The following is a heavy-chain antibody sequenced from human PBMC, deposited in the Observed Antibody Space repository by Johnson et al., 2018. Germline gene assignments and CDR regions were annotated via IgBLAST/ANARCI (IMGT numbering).Heavy chain of an antibody. Sequence: VQLVESGGGLVKPGGSLRLSCAASGFTFSSYSMTWVRQAPGKGPEWVSSISSSSTYIYYADSGQRRFTISRDNSKNTLYLQMNSLRAEDTAVYYWAKERARIVGAPDFQYWGQGTLVTVSS. V-gene: IGHV3-21*04. CDR1: GFTFSSYS. D-gene: IGHD1-26*01. J-gene: IGHJ1*01. CDR2: ISSSSTYI. CDR3: AKERARIVGAPDFQY.